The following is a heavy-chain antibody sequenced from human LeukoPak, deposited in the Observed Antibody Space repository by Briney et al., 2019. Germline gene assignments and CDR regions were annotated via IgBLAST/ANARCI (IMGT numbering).Heavy chain of an antibody. CDR3: AREGPMLRGVIGGKIDY. CDR2: ISSSGSTI. J-gene: IGHJ4*02. V-gene: IGHV3-11*01. D-gene: IGHD3-10*01. Sequence: NPGGPLRLSCAASGFTFSDYYMNWIRQAPGKGLEWVSYISSSGSTIYYADSVKGRFTVSRDNAKNSLYLQMNSLRADDTAVYYCAREGPMLRGVIGGKIDYWGQGTVVTVSS. CDR1: GFTFSDYY.